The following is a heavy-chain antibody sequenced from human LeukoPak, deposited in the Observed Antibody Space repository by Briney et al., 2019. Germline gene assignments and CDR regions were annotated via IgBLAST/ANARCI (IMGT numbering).Heavy chain of an antibody. CDR3: ARGSGSYFDY. CDR1: GFTFSSYS. D-gene: IGHD3-3*01. Sequence: GGSLRLSCAASGFTFSSYSMNWVRQAPGKGLEWVGRSRSKANSYTTEYAASVKGRFTISRDDSQNSLYMQMNNLKTEDTAVYYCARGSGSYFDYWGQGTLVTVSS. J-gene: IGHJ4*02. V-gene: IGHV3-72*01. CDR2: SRSKANSYTT.